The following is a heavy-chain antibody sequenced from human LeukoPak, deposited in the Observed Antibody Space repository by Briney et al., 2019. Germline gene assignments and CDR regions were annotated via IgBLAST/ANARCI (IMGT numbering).Heavy chain of an antibody. CDR3: ASQGSSSWGIFDY. Sequence: GGSLRLSCAASGFTFSRNGMHWVRQAPGKGLEWVAFIRYDGGHKYYADSVKGRFTISRDNSKNTLYLQMNSLRPEDTAVYYCASQGSSSWGIFDYWGQGTLVTVSS. CDR2: IRYDGGHK. D-gene: IGHD6-13*01. CDR1: GFTFSRNG. J-gene: IGHJ4*02. V-gene: IGHV3-30*02.